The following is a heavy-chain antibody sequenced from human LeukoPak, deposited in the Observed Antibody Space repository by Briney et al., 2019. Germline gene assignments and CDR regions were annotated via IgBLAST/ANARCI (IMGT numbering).Heavy chain of an antibody. V-gene: IGHV1-2*02. CDR1: GYTFTAYY. J-gene: IGHJ3*02. CDR2: INPNSGGT. D-gene: IGHD3-10*01. CDR3: ARGTGDSGTSYDAFDI. Sequence: GASEKVSCKASGYTFTAYYMHWVRQAPGQGLEWMGWINPNSGGTNYAQNFQGRFTMTRDTSISTAYMELSSLTSDDTAVYYCARGTGDSGTSYDAFDIWGQGTMVTVSS.